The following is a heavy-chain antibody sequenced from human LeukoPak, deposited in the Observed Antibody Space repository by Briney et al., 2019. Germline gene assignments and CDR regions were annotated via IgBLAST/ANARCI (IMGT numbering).Heavy chain of an antibody. J-gene: IGHJ4*02. Sequence: GSLRLSCAASGFTFSSYAMSWFRQAPGKGLEWIGYIYYTDTSYDPSLKSRVTISADTSKNQFSLKLISVTAAETAVYYCASRKLGNDYWGQGTLVSVSS. V-gene: IGHV4-59*01. CDR1: GFTFSSYA. CDR3: ASRKLGNDY. D-gene: IGHD7-27*01. CDR2: IYYTDT.